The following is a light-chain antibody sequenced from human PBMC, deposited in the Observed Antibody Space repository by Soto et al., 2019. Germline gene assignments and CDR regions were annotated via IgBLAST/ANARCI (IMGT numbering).Light chain of an antibody. J-gene: IGKJ4*01. CDR2: DAS. CDR3: QQYDNLPLT. V-gene: IGKV1-33*01. Sequence: IQMTQSPSSLSASVGDRVTITCQASQDISNYLNWYQQKPGKAPKPLIYDASNLETGVTSRFSGSGSGTDFTFTISSLQPEDIATYYCQQYDNLPLTFGGGTKVEIK. CDR1: QDISNY.